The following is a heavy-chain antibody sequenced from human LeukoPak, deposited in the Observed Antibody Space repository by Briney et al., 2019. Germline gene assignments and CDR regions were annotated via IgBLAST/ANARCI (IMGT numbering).Heavy chain of an antibody. J-gene: IGHJ5*02. CDR3: ARLRAAAGRKTNWFDP. CDR1: GCTFTSYD. Sequence: ASVKVSCKASGCTFTSYDINWVRQATGQGLEWMGWMNPNSGNTGYAQKFQGRVTMTRNTSISTAYMELSSLRSEDTAVYYCARLRAAAGRKTNWFDPWGQGTLVTVSS. V-gene: IGHV1-8*01. CDR2: MNPNSGNT. D-gene: IGHD6-13*01.